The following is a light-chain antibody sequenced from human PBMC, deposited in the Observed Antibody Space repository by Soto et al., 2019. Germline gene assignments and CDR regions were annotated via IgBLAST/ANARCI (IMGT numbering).Light chain of an antibody. CDR3: QSYDSTNHWV. J-gene: IGLJ3*02. V-gene: IGLV6-57*01. CDR1: SGSIANNY. CDR2: EDN. Sequence: NFMLTQPHSVSESPGKTVTLSCTRSSGSIANNYVQWYQQRPGSSPTTVIYEDNRRPSGVPDRFSGSIDSSSNSASLSISGLKPEDDADYYCQSYDSTNHWVFGGGTKLTVL.